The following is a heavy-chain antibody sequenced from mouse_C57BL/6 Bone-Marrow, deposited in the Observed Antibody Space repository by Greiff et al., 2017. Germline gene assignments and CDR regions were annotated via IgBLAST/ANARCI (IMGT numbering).Heavy chain of an antibody. J-gene: IGHJ4*01. Sequence: VQLQQPGAELVRPGSSVKLSCKASGYTFTSYWMDWVKQRPGQGLEWIGNIYPSDSETHYNQKFKDKATLTVDKSSSTAYMQLSSLTSEDSAAYYWARGYYSNAKDYWGQGTSVTVSS. CDR1: GYTFTSYW. D-gene: IGHD2-5*01. V-gene: IGHV1-61*01. CDR3: ARGYYSNAKDY. CDR2: IYPSDSET.